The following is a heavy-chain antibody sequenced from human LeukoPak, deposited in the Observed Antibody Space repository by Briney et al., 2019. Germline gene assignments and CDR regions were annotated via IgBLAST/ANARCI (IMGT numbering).Heavy chain of an antibody. Sequence: GESLKISCKHSEYSFPNYCISWVRQAPGQGLEWMGWISAYNGNTNYAQKLQGRVTMTTDTSTSTAYMELRSLRSDDTAVYYCARGSSGYYQDYWGQGTLVTVSS. CDR2: ISAYNGNT. J-gene: IGHJ4*02. V-gene: IGHV1-18*04. CDR3: ARGSSGYYQDY. D-gene: IGHD3-22*01. CDR1: EYSFPNYC.